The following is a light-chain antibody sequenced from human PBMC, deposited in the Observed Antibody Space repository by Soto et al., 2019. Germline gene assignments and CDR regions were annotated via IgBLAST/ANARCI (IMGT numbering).Light chain of an antibody. CDR2: GAS. CDR3: QQHNNWPRT. J-gene: IGKJ1*01. CDR1: QSVNSN. Sequence: EIMMTQSPATLSVSPGERATLSCRASQSVNSNLAWYQQKPGQAPRLLIYGASTRATGIPARFSGSGSGTEFTLTISRLQSEDFAFYYCQQHNNWPRTFGQGTKVEIK. V-gene: IGKV3-15*01.